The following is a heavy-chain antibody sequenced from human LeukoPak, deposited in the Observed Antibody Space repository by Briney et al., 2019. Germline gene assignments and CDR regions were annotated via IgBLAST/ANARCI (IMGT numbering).Heavy chain of an antibody. CDR1: GYTFTDYY. V-gene: IGHV1-69-2*01. D-gene: IGHD2-2*01. CDR2: VDPEDGET. CDR3: ATMARGCSGASCYYPPPDY. J-gene: IGHJ4*02. Sequence: ATVKISCKVSGYTFTDYYMHWVQQAPGKGLEWMGLVDPEDGETIYAEKFQGRVTITADTSTDTAYMELSSFKSEDTAVYYCATMARGCSGASCYYPPPDYWGQGTLVTVSS.